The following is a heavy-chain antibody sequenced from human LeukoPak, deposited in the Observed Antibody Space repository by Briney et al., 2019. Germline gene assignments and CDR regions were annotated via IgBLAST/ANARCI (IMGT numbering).Heavy chain of an antibody. CDR3: ARLGMTTVTRSYYYYMDV. J-gene: IGHJ6*03. CDR1: GGTFSSYA. D-gene: IGHD4-11*01. V-gene: IGHV1-69*05. Sequence: SVKVSCKASGGTFSSYAISWVRQAPGQGVEGMGGIIPIFGTANYAQKFQGRVTITTDESTSTAYMELRSLRSEDTAVYYCARLGMTTVTRSYYYYMDVWGKGTTVTVSS. CDR2: IIPIFGTA.